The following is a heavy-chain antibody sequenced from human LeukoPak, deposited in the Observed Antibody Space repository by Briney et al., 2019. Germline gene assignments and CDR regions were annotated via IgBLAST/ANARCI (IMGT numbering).Heavy chain of an antibody. J-gene: IGHJ6*03. CDR3: ARGGDSRNYYYYMDV. V-gene: IGHV4-34*01. CDR1: GGSFSGYY. CDR2: INHSGST. D-gene: IGHD2-21*02. Sequence: PSETLSLTCAVYGGSFSGYYWSWIRQPPGKGLEWIGEINHSGSTNYNPSLKSRVTISVGTSKNQFSLKLSSVTAADTAVYYCARGGDSRNYYYYMDVWGKGTTVTVSS.